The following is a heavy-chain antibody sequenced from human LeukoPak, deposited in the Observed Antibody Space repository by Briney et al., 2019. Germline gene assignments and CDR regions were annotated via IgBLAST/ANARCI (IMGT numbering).Heavy chain of an antibody. CDR2: IYSGGST. V-gene: IGHV3-66*01. CDR3: ARDGPTYDYVWGSYRPAAFDI. D-gene: IGHD3-16*02. Sequence: GGSLRLSCAASGVTVSSNYMSWVRQAPGKGLEWVSVIYSGGSTYYADSVKGRFTISRDNSKNTLYLQMNSLRAEDTAEYYCARDGPTYDYVWGSYRPAAFDIWGQGTMVTVSS. J-gene: IGHJ3*02. CDR1: GVTVSSNY.